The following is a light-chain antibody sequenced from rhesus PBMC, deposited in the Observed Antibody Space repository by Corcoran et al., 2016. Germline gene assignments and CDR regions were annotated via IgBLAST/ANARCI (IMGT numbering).Light chain of an antibody. CDR2: KAS. CDR3: QQHNSYPLT. J-gene: IGKJ1*01. Sequence: DIQMTQSPSSLSASVGDTVTITCRASQGISSWLAWYQQKPGKALKLLIYKASSLQSGGPSRFSGSGSGTEFTLTISSMQPEDFATYYCQQHNSYPLTFGQGTTVEIK. V-gene: IGKV1S6*01. CDR1: QGISSW.